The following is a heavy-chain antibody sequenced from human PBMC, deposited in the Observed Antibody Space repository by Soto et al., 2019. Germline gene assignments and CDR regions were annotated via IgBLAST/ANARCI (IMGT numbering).Heavy chain of an antibody. CDR2: VYPSGTT. Sequence: SETLSLTCAVSGGSISSGGYSWSWMRQPPGKGLEWIGYVYPSGTTNYNPSLKSRVTISVDTSKSQFSLKLSSVTAADTAVYYCARGGGSYYIAYWGQGTLVTVSS. D-gene: IGHD1-26*01. CDR3: ARGGGSYYIAY. CDR1: GGSISSGGYS. J-gene: IGHJ4*02. V-gene: IGHV4-61*08.